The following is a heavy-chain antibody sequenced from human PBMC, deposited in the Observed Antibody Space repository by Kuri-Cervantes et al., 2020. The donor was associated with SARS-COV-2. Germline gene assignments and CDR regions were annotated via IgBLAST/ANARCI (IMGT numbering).Heavy chain of an antibody. CDR2: ISATGNT. Sequence: SETLSLSCSVTGGSISGYYWSWIRQSAAKELKWIGRISATGNTNYIPGLKSRVTTSVDTSQSQFSLRLNSVTAADTATYYCARGGRRAGAYYFDLWGPGILVTVSS. D-gene: IGHD2-21*01. CDR1: GGSISGYY. V-gene: IGHV4-4*07. CDR3: ARGGRRAGAYYFDL. J-gene: IGHJ4*02.